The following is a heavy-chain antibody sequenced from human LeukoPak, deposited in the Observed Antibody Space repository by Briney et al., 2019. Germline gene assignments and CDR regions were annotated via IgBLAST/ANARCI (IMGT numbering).Heavy chain of an antibody. CDR3: AKGGFGYDSSDY. V-gene: IGHV3-21*04. CDR2: ISSSSSYI. D-gene: IGHD3-22*01. CDR1: GFTFSSYS. J-gene: IGHJ4*02. Sequence: KPGGSLRLSCAASGFTFSSYSMNWVRQAPGKGLEWVSSISSSSSYIYYADSVKGRFTISRDNAKNSLYLQMNSLRAEDTAVYYCAKGGFGYDSSDYWGQGTLVTVSS.